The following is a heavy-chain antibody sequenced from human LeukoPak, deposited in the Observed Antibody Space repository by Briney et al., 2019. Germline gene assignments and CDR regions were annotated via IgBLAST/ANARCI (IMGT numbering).Heavy chain of an antibody. D-gene: IGHD6-19*01. CDR1: GYTFTSYG. Sequence: SVKVSCKASGYTFTSYGISWVRQAPGQGLEWMGGIIPIFGTANYAQKFQGRVTITADESTSTAYMELSSLRSEDTAVYYCARVEPTSSGWPYFDYWGQGTLVTVSS. CDR2: IIPIFGTA. V-gene: IGHV1-69*13. CDR3: ARVEPTSSGWPYFDY. J-gene: IGHJ4*02.